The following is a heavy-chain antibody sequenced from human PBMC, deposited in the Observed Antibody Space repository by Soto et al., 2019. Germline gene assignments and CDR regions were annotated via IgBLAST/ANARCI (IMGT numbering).Heavy chain of an antibody. D-gene: IGHD2-2*01. CDR2: ISYSGST. V-gene: IGHV4-39*01. J-gene: IGHJ4*02. CDR3: ARQRRDVVVPGAFDY. Sequence: QLQLQESGPGLVKPSETLSLTCTVSGGSNSRSSYYWGWVSQPPGKGLEWFGSISYSGSTYYNPSLKSRVTISVDTSKNQFSLKLSSVTAADTAVYYCARQRRDVVVPGAFDYWGQGTLVTVSS. CDR1: GGSNSRSSYY.